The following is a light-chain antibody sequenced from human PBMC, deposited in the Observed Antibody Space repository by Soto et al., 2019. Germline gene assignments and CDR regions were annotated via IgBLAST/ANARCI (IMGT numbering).Light chain of an antibody. J-gene: IGLJ1*01. Sequence: QSVPTQPPSASGSPGQPVTISCTGTSSDVGAYNYVSLYQHHPAKAPKLMVYVVTKRPSGVPDRFSVSKSVNTASLTVSGLQAEDEADYYCASHAGTINDPYICRTGTKVTV. CDR1: SSDVGAYNY. CDR3: ASHAGTINDPYI. CDR2: VVT. V-gene: IGLV2-8*01.